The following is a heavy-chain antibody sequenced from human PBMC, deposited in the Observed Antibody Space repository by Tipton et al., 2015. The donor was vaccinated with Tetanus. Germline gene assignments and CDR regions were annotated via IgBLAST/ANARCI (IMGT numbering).Heavy chain of an antibody. V-gene: IGHV3-74*01. CDR1: GFTFSSYW. CDR2: INSDGSST. Sequence: SLRLSCADSGFTFSSYWMHWVRQAPGKGLVWVSRINSDGSSTSYADSVKGRFTISRDNAKNTLYLQMNSLRAEDTAVYYCARVTYYYDSSGYYPLYYYYGMYVWGQGTTITVSS. D-gene: IGHD3-22*01. J-gene: IGHJ6*02. CDR3: ARVTYYYDSSGYYPLYYYYGMYV.